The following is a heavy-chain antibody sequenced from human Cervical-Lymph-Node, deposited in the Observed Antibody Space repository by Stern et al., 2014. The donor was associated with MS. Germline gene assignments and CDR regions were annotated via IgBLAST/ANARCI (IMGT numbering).Heavy chain of an antibody. CDR2: IRYDGSNE. CDR1: GFTFSSYV. CDR3: ARGGLLITYYFDY. D-gene: IGHD2-8*01. J-gene: IGHJ4*02. Sequence: QLVQSGGDVVQPGRSLRLSCAASGFTFSSYVMHWVRQAPGKGLEWVAVIRYDGSNEDYADSVKGRFSISRDNSKNTLSLHMNSLRAEDTAVYYCARGGLLITYYFDYWGQGTLVTVSS. V-gene: IGHV3-33*01.